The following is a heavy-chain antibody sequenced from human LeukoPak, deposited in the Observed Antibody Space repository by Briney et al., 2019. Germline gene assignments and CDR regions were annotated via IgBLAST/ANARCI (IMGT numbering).Heavy chain of an antibody. CDR2: IIPILGIA. CDR1: GGTFSSYT. CDR3: AREQSREEMATLDNDY. D-gene: IGHD5-24*01. J-gene: IGHJ4*02. V-gene: IGHV1-69*04. Sequence: SVKVSCKASGGTFSSYTISWVRQAPGQGLEWMGRIIPILGIANYAQKFQGRVTITADKSTSTAYMELSSLRSEDTAVYYCAREQSREEMATLDNDYWGQGTLVTVSS.